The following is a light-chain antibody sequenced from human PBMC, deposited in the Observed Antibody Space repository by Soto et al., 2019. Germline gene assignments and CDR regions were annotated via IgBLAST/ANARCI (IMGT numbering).Light chain of an antibody. CDR1: SSDVGNYIL. V-gene: IGLV2-23*02. J-gene: IGLJ3*02. CDR3: CSYAGGSMGV. CDR2: EVT. Sequence: QSALTQPASVSGSPGQSITISCTGTSSDVGNYILVSWYQQHSGKAPKLMIYEVTKRPSGVSDRFSGSKSGNTASLTISGLQAEDEADYYCCSYAGGSMGVFGGGTKVTVL.